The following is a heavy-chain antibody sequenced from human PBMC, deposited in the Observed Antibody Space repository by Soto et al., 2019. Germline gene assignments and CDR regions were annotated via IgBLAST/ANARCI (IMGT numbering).Heavy chain of an antibody. CDR2: IYYSGST. CDR3: AAALSGTGAFDI. V-gene: IGHV4-59*08. CDR1: GGSINTYY. J-gene: IGHJ3*02. Sequence: QVQLQESGPGLVKPSETLSLTCTVSGGSINTYYWSWIRQPPGKGLEGIGFIYYSGSTNYNPSHKSRVTISLDTSKNHLSLKLSSVTAADTAVYYCAAALSGTGAFDIWGQGTMVTVSS. D-gene: IGHD6-19*01.